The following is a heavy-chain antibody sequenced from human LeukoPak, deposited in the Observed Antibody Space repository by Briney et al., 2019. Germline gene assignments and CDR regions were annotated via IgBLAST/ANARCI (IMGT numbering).Heavy chain of an antibody. V-gene: IGHV1-2*02. D-gene: IGHD3-10*01. CDR1: GYTFTGYY. J-gene: IGHJ4*02. Sequence: ASVKVSCKASGYTFTGYYMHWVRQAPGQGLEWMGWINPNSGGTNYAQKFQGRATMTRDTSISTAYMELSRLRSDDTAVYYCARARGDPTYYFDYWGQGTLVTVSS. CDR3: ARARGDPTYYFDY. CDR2: INPNSGGT.